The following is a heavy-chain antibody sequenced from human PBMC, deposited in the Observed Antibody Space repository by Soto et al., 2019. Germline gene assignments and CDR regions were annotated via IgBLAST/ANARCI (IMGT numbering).Heavy chain of an antibody. D-gene: IGHD2-2*01. CDR3: AKDVGYCSSTSCSRFDY. CDR1: GVTLSSYG. CDR2: ISYDGSNK. J-gene: IGHJ4*02. V-gene: IGHV3-30*18. Sequence: SLQLWCAASGVTLSSYGVHWVRQAPGKGLEWVAVISYDGSNKYYADSVKGRFTISRDNSKNTLYLQMNSLRAEDTAVYYCAKDVGYCSSTSCSRFDYWGQGTLVTVSS.